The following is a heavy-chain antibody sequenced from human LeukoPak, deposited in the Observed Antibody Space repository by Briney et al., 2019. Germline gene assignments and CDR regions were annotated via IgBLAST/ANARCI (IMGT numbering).Heavy chain of an antibody. Sequence: ASAKVSCKASGYTFTSYDINWVRQATGQGLEWMGWMNPNSGNTGYAQKFQGRVTMTRNTSISTAYMELSSLRSEDTAVYYCARASGITIFGVVADYWGQGTLVTVSS. D-gene: IGHD3-3*01. CDR3: ARASGITIFGVVADY. CDR2: MNPNSGNT. CDR1: GYTFTSYD. J-gene: IGHJ4*02. V-gene: IGHV1-8*01.